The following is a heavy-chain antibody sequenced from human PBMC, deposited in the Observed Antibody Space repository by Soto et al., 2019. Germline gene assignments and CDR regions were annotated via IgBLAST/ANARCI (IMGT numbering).Heavy chain of an antibody. CDR3: ARDGGPYCSGGSCYYRWFDP. CDR2: ISSSSSYI. Sequence: ESGGGLVKPGGSLRLSCAASGFTFRTYSMNWVRQAPGRGLEWVSSISSSSSYIYYGDSVKGRFTISRGNAKNSLYLQMNSLRAEDTAVYYCARDGGPYCSGGSCYYRWFDPWGQGTLVTVSS. V-gene: IGHV3-21*06. D-gene: IGHD2-15*01. J-gene: IGHJ5*02. CDR1: GFTFRTYS.